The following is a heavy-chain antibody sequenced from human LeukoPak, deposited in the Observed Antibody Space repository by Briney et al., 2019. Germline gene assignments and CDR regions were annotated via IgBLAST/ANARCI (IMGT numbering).Heavy chain of an antibody. D-gene: IGHD6-13*01. CDR3: AGDSSNWNIDY. Sequence: GGSLRLSCAASGFTFSSYSMNWVRQAPGKGLDWVSSISSSSRYIYYADSVKGRFTISRDNAKNSLYLQMNSLRVEDTAVYYCAGDSSNWNIDYWGQGTPVTVSS. J-gene: IGHJ4*02. CDR2: ISSSSRYI. CDR1: GFTFSSYS. V-gene: IGHV3-21*01.